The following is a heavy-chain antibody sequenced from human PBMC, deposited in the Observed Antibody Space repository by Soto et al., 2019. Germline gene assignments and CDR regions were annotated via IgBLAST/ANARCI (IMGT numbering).Heavy chain of an antibody. J-gene: IGHJ4*02. V-gene: IGHV4-4*02. CDR3: ARDSGGRFGELALSYFDY. Sequence: QVQLQESGPGLVKPSGTLSLTCAVSGGSISSSNWWSWVRQPPGKGLEWIGEIYHSGSTNYNPSLKSRVTISVDKSKNQFSLKLSSVTAADTAVYYCARDSGGRFGELALSYFDYWGQGTLVTVSS. D-gene: IGHD3-10*01. CDR1: GGSISSSNW. CDR2: IYHSGST.